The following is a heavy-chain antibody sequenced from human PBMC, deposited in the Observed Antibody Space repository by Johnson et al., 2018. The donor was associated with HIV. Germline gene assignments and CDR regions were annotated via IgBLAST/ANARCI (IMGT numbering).Heavy chain of an antibody. V-gene: IGHV3-30*03. J-gene: IGHJ3*01. CDR3: ARDQGVWAARPEDAFDV. CDR2: ISYDGNNK. Sequence: QVQLVESGGGVVQPGRSLRLSCAAFGFTFSNYGVHWVRQAPGKGLEWVAVISYDGNNKYYRDSVKGRFTISRDNSKNTLYLQINSLRVEDTAVYYCARDQGVWAARPEDAFDVWGQGTMVTVSS. CDR1: GFTFSNYG. D-gene: IGHD6-6*01.